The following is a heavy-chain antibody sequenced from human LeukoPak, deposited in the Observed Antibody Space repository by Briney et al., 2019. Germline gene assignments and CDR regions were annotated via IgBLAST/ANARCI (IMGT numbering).Heavy chain of an antibody. J-gene: IGHJ4*02. CDR2: IKQDGSEK. CDR1: GFTFSSYW. D-gene: IGHD3-10*01. Sequence: GGSLRLSCAASGFTFSSYWMSWVRQAPGKGLEWVANIKQDGSEKYYVDSVKGRFTISRDNAKNSLYLQMNSLRADDTAIYYCAKDRGTGTFFFDYWGQGTLVTVSS. V-gene: IGHV3-7*03. CDR3: AKDRGTGTFFFDY.